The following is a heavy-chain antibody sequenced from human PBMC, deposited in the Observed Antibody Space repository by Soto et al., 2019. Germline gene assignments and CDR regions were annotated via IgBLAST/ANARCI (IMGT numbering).Heavy chain of an antibody. Sequence: GPSVKVSCKASGYTFTSYDINWVRQATGQGLEWMGWMNPNSGNTAYAQKFQGRVTMTRNTSISTAYMELSSLRSEDTAVYYCARERTRGFDPWGQGTLVTVSS. V-gene: IGHV1-8*01. CDR3: ARERTRGFDP. CDR1: GYTFTSYD. CDR2: MNPNSGNT. J-gene: IGHJ5*02.